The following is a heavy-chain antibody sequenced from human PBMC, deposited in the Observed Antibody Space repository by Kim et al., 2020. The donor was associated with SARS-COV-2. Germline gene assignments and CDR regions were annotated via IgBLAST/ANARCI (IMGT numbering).Heavy chain of an antibody. J-gene: IGHJ4*01. V-gene: IGHV3-30*18. Sequence: GGSLRLSCAASGFTFSNFGMHWVRQVPGKGLEWVTFISYDGSNQYYRDSVKGRFTISRDNSKNTVYLQMSSLRAEDTAVYSCAKGLWARGGASSIDYWG. CDR3: AKGLWARGGASSIDY. D-gene: IGHD2-21*01. CDR2: ISYDGSNQ. CDR1: GFTFSNFG.